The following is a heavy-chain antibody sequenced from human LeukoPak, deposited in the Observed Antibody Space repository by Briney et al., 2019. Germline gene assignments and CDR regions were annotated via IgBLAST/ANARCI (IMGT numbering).Heavy chain of an antibody. CDR2: IYTSGST. CDR1: GGSISSGSYY. D-gene: IGHD6-13*01. V-gene: IGHV4-61*02. CDR3: ARGYGYFDN. Sequence: PSQTLSLTCTVSGGSISSGSYYWSWIRQPAGKGLEWIGRIYTSGSTNYNPSLKSRVTISVDTSKNQFSLKLSSVTAADTAVYYCARGYGYFDNWGQGTLVTVSS. J-gene: IGHJ5*02.